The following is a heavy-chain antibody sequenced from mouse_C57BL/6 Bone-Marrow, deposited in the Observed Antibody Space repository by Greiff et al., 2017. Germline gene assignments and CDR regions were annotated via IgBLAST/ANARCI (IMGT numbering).Heavy chain of an antibody. D-gene: IGHD2-13*01. V-gene: IGHV14-4*01. CDR3: TTDGDFVEYYFDY. Sequence: VQLQQSGAELVRPGASVKLSCTASGFNIKDDYMHWVKQRPEQGLEWIGWIDPENGDTDYASKVQGKGTITTDTSSNTAYLQLSSLTSEDTAVYSDTTDGDFVEYYFDYWGQGTTLTVSS. J-gene: IGHJ2*01. CDR1: GFNIKDDY. CDR2: IDPENGDT.